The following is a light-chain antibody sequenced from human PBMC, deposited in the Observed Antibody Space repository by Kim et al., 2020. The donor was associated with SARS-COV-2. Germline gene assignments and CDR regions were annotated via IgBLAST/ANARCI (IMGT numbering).Light chain of an antibody. Sequence: GKTVTISCTRSSGSIASNYVQWYQQRPGSSPTTVIYEYNQRPSGVPDRFSGSIDSSSNSASLTISGLKTEDEADYYCQSYDSSNWVFGGGTKLTVL. CDR3: QSYDSSNWV. CDR2: EYN. V-gene: IGLV6-57*01. CDR1: SGSIASNY. J-gene: IGLJ3*02.